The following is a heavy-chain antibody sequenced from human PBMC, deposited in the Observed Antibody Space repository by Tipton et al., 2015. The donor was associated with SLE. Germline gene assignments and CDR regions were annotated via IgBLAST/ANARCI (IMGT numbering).Heavy chain of an antibody. Sequence: TLSLTCAVSGGSFTSNLYYWGWIRQPPGKGLEWIGGISHSGSTFYNPSLKSPVTISVDTSRNQFSLRLTSVTAADTALYFCARAITTWPYYYVLDVWGQGTPVTVSS. J-gene: IGHJ6*02. CDR1: GGSFTSNLYY. CDR2: ISHSGST. V-gene: IGHV4-39*01. CDR3: ARAITTWPYYYVLDV. D-gene: IGHD3-10*02.